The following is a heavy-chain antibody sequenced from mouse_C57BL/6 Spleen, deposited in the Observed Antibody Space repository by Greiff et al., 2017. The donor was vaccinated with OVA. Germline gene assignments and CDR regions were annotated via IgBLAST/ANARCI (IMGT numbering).Heavy chain of an antibody. CDR2: ISPGDVAP. V-gene: IGHV1-82*01. D-gene: IGHD3-2*02. CDR1: GYAFSSSW. CDR3: ATAQATYHYAMDY. J-gene: IGHJ4*01. Sequence: VQGVESGPELVKPGASVKISCKASGYAFSSSWMNWVKQRPGKGLEFIFRISPGDVAPNYNGKFKGKATLTADKASSTAYMPLRSLTSEDSAVYFCATAQATYHYAMDYWGQGTSVTVSS.